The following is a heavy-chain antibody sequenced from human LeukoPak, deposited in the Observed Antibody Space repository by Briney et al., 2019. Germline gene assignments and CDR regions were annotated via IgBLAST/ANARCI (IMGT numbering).Heavy chain of an antibody. CDR1: GFTFSNYA. CDR3: AVYDSSALRV. J-gene: IGHJ4*02. D-gene: IGHD3-22*01. V-gene: IGHV3-30*04. Sequence: SGGSLRLSCAASGFTFSNYAMHWVRQAPGKGLEWVALISSDGNNTFYADSVKGRFSISRDNSKDTVYVQMNSLRAEDTAVYYCAVYDSSALRVWGQGTLVTVSS. CDR2: ISSDGNNT.